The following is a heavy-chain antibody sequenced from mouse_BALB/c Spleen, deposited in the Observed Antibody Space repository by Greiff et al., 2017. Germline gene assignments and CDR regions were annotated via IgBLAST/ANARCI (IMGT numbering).Heavy chain of an antibody. V-gene: IGHV5-12-2*01. CDR2: ISNGGGST. CDR3: ARHYYGHFDY. CDR1: GFTFSSYT. D-gene: IGHD1-1*01. Sequence: EVKVEESGGGLVQPGGSLKLSCAASGFTFSSYTMSWVRQTPEKRLEWVAYISNGGGSTYYPDTVKGRFTISRDNAKNTLYLQMSSLKSEDTAMYYCARHYYGHFDYWGQGTTLTVSS. J-gene: IGHJ2*01.